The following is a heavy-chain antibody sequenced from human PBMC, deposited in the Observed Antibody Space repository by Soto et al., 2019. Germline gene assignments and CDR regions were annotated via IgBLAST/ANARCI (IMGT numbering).Heavy chain of an antibody. J-gene: IGHJ5*02. D-gene: IGHD2-15*01. V-gene: IGHV3-23*01. CDR1: GFTFSSCA. CDR3: ARDIVVVVAATRAANWFHP. Sequence: EVQLLESGGGLVQPGGSLRLSCAASGFTFSSCAMSWVRQAPGKGLEWVSAISGSGGSTYYADSVKGRFTISRDNSKNTPYLNMNGLRAEYTAVYYCARDIVVVVAATRAANWFHPWGQGTLVTVSS. CDR2: ISGSGGST.